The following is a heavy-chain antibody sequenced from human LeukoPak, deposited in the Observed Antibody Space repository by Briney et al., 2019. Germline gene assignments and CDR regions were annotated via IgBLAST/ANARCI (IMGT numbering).Heavy chain of an antibody. CDR3: AKDGLIYGSGSHWFDP. CDR1: GFTFSSYS. V-gene: IGHV3-21*01. J-gene: IGHJ5*02. Sequence: GGSLRLSCAASGFTFSSYSMNWVRQAPGKGLEWVSSISSSSSYIYYADSVKGRFTISRDNAKNSLYLQMNSLRAEDTAVYYCAKDGLIYGSGSHWFDPWGQGTLVTVSS. CDR2: ISSSSSYI. D-gene: IGHD3-10*01.